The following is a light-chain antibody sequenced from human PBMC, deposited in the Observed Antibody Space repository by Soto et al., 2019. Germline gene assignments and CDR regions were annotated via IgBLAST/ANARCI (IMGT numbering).Light chain of an antibody. Sequence: QSALTQPRSVSGSPGQSVTISCTGTSSDVGGYNFVSWYQHHPGKAPKLMIYDVTKRPSGVPDRFSGSKSGNTASLTISGLQAEDEADYYCCSYEGRYIYVFGSGNKVTVL. CDR3: CSYEGRYIYV. CDR2: DVT. V-gene: IGLV2-11*01. J-gene: IGLJ1*01. CDR1: SSDVGGYNF.